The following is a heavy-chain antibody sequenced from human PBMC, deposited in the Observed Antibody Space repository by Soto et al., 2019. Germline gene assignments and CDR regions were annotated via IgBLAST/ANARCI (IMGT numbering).Heavy chain of an antibody. D-gene: IGHD1-26*01. CDR2: ISYDGSNK. J-gene: IGHJ6*02. V-gene: IGHV3-30*18. CDR3: AKDVVVGATTGLGDYYYYYGMDV. CDR1: GFTFSSYG. Sequence: GGSLRLSCAASGFTFSSYGMHWVRQAPGKGLEWVAVISYDGSNKYYADSVKGRFTISRDNSKNTLYLQMNSLRAGDTAVYYCAKDVVVGATTGLGDYYYYYGMDVWGQGTTVTVSS.